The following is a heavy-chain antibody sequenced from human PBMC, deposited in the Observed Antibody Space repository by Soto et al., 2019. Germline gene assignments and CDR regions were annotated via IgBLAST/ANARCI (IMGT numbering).Heavy chain of an antibody. V-gene: IGHV4-30-2*01. CDR3: AAGGGLPRYY. D-gene: IGHD5-12*01. J-gene: IGHJ4*02. CDR1: GGSISSGGYS. Sequence: QLQLQESGSGLVKPSQTLSLTCAVSGGSISSGGYSWSWIRQPPGKALEWIGYIYHIGSTYYNPSLKSQVTISVDRSKNQFSLKLSSVTAADTAVYYCAAGGGLPRYYWGQGTLVTVSS. CDR2: IYHIGST.